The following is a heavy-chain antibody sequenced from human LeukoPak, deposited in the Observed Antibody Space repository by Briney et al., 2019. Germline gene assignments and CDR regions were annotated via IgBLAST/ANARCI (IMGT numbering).Heavy chain of an antibody. CDR1: GGSISGSSYY. CDR3: AREAEALDY. Sequence: LSLTCTVSGGSISGSSYYWGWVRQAPGKGLEWVTVISYDGSNKDYADSVKGRVSISRDNSKNTLYLQINSLRAEDTALYYCAREAEALDYWGQGTLVTVSS. CDR2: ISYDGSNK. J-gene: IGHJ4*02. V-gene: IGHV3-30-3*01.